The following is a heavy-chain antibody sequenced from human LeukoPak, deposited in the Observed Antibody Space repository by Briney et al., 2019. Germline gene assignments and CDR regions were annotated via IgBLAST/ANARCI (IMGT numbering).Heavy chain of an antibody. CDR1: GGSISSGSYY. D-gene: IGHD4-17*01. Sequence: SETLSLTCTVSGGSISSGSYYWSWIRQPAGKGLEWIGRIYTSESTNYNPSLRSRVTISLDTSKNQFSLKLSSVTAADTAVYYCASSDYGDYGYFDYWGQGTLVTVSS. CDR3: ASSDYGDYGYFDY. V-gene: IGHV4-61*02. J-gene: IGHJ4*02. CDR2: IYTSEST.